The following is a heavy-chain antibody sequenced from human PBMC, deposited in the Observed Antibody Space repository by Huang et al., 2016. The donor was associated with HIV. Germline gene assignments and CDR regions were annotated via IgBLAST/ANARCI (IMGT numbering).Heavy chain of an antibody. CDR1: GFNFNNYD. Sequence: QVQLVQSGAEVKKPGASVKVSCKASGFNFNNYDFNWVRQASEQGLEWMGWMNHESGNTGYEQKCQGRVTISRNTSITTAYMELRSLRSEDTAVYYCARARGFLYDSTGYYSRYYFDSWGQGTLVTISS. CDR2: MNHESGNT. J-gene: IGHJ4*02. CDR3: ARARGFLYDSTGYYSRYYFDS. D-gene: IGHD3-22*01. V-gene: IGHV1-8*03.